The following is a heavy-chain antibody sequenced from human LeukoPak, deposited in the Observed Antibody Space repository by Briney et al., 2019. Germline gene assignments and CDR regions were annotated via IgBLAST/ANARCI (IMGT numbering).Heavy chain of an antibody. Sequence: GGFLRLSCAVSGFTFSNYYMNWVRQAPGKGLEWVSSISGSSTYIYYADSVKGRFTISRDNAKNSLYLQVNSLRDEDTAAYYCARFWFGEKTIDYWGQGTLVTVSS. CDR1: GFTFSNYY. V-gene: IGHV3-21*01. CDR3: ARFWFGEKTIDY. J-gene: IGHJ4*02. D-gene: IGHD3-10*01. CDR2: ISGSSTYI.